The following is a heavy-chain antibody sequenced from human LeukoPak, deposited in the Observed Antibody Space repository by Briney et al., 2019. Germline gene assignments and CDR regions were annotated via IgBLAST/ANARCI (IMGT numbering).Heavy chain of an antibody. J-gene: IGHJ6*02. CDR1: GISVSSYA. CDR2: MPQDGSNE. V-gene: IGHV3-30*04. Sequence: PGRSLRLSCAVSGISVSSYAAHWVRQAPGKGLEWVAVMPQDGSNEHHADSVKGRFTISRDMSKNTVFLLMNSLRGEDTAVYYCARAGSSGSYYMYYGMDVWGQGTTVVVSS. CDR3: ARAGSSGSYYMYYGMDV. D-gene: IGHD6-19*01.